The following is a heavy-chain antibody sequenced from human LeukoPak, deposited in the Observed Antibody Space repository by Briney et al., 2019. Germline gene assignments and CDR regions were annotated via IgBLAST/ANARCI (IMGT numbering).Heavy chain of an antibody. CDR3: ARVSVVVVAASDY. J-gene: IGHJ4*02. D-gene: IGHD2-15*01. CDR1: GFTFSSYI. Sequence: GGSLRFSCAASGFTFSSYIMNWVRQAPGKGLKWVSTISSSSSYIYYADSVKGRFTISRDNAKNSLYLQMNSLRAEDTAVYYCARVSVVVVAASDYWGQGTLVTVSS. CDR2: ISSSSSYI. V-gene: IGHV3-21*01.